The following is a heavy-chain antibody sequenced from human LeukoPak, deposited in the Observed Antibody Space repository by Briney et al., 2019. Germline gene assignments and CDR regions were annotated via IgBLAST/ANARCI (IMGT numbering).Heavy chain of an antibody. CDR1: GGSISSYY. CDR2: IYTSGTT. CDR3: ARVGDYVWGSYRPYYFDY. D-gene: IGHD3-16*02. Sequence: SETLSLTCTVSGGSISSYYWSWIRQPAGKGLEWIGRIYTSGTTNYNPSLKSRVTISVDTSKNQFSLKLSSVTAADTAAYYCARVGDYVWGSYRPYYFDYWGQGTLVTVSS. J-gene: IGHJ4*02. V-gene: IGHV4-4*07.